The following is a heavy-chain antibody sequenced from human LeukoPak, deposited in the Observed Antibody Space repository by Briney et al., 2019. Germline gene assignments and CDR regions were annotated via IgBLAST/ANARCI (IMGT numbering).Heavy chain of an antibody. V-gene: IGHV3-48*02. J-gene: IGHJ4*02. CDR3: AKDSYSKGDF. CDR1: GFTFSGSS. CDR2: ISSRSSTI. Sequence: GGSLRLSCAASGFTFSGSSMSWVRQAPGKGLEWISYISSRSSTIYYADSVKGRFTISRDDAKNLLYLQMNSLRDEDTAVYYCAKDSYSKGDFWGQGVLVTVSS. D-gene: IGHD6-13*01.